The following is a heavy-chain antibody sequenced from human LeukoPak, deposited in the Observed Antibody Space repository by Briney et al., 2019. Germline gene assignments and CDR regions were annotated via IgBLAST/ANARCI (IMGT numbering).Heavy chain of an antibody. CDR3: AREGYDFWSGYVDY. D-gene: IGHD3-3*01. Sequence: PSETLSLTCTVSGDSISTSDHYWGWIRQPPGKGLEWIGSFYYSGITYYNPSLKSRVTISVDTSKNQFSLKLSSVTAADTAVYYCAREGYDFWSGYVDYWGQGTLVTVSS. CDR1: GDSISTSDHY. CDR2: FYYSGIT. V-gene: IGHV4-39*07. J-gene: IGHJ4*02.